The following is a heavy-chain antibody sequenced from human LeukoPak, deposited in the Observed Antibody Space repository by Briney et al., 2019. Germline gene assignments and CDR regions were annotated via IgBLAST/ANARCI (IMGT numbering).Heavy chain of an antibody. CDR2: IYTSGST. CDR1: GGSISSYY. J-gene: IGHJ3*02. Sequence: SETLSLTCTVSGGSISSYYWSWIRQPAGKGLEWIGRIYTSGSTNYNPSLKSRVTMSVDTSKNQFSLKLSSVTAADTAVYYCARGEGLGYCSSTSCSPDHDAFDIWGQGTMDTVSS. CDR3: ARGEGLGYCSSTSCSPDHDAFDI. D-gene: IGHD2-2*01. V-gene: IGHV4-4*07.